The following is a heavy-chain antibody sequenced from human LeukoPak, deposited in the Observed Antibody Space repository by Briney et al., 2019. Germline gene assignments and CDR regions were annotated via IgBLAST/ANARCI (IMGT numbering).Heavy chain of an antibody. CDR3: ARRSSGSSWSRTFDY. J-gene: IGHJ4*02. D-gene: IGHD6-13*01. V-gene: IGHV3-21*04. Sequence: GGSLRLSCAASGFTFSSYSMNWVRQAPGKGLEWVSSISSSSYIYYADSVRGRFTISRDNAKNSLYLQMNSLRAEDTAVYYCARRSSGSSWSRTFDYWGQGTLVTVSS. CDR1: GFTFSSYS. CDR2: ISSSSYI.